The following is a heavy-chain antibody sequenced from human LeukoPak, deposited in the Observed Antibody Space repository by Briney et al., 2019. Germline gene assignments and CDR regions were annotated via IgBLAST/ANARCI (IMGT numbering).Heavy chain of an antibody. D-gene: IGHD2-21*02. CDR2: INRRGHT. V-gene: IGHV3-43*02. CDR1: GFTFSRNG. J-gene: IGHJ4*02. Sequence: PGGSLRLSCAASGFTFSRNGMAWVRQAPGKGLEWVSLINRRGHTFYADSVKGRFTISRDNSRNSVFLQMNSLRPEDTALYHCAKEVDCPSDCLFFHSWGQGTLVTVSS. CDR3: AKEVDCPSDCLFFHS.